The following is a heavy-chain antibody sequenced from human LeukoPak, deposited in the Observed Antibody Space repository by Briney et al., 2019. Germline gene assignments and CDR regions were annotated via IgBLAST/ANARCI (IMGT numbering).Heavy chain of an antibody. CDR1: RYTFTHSV. V-gene: IGHV1-18*01. J-gene: IGHJ4*02. CDR3: ARGDYGGTPDY. CDR2: ISGYNGIT. D-gene: IGHD4-23*01. Sequence: ASVKASCKAARYTFTHSVINWVRQAPGQGLEWMGWISGYNGITKYAQKIQGRVTMTTETSTTTAYMTLRRLRSDATALHYSARGDYGGTPDYWGQGTLVTVSS.